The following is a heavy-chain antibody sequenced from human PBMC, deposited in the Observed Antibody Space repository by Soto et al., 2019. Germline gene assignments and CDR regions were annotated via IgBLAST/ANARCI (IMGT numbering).Heavy chain of an antibody. CDR3: ARLAIVGAYYYYYMDV. CDR1: GYTFTSYG. V-gene: IGHV1-18*01. CDR2: INTYNGNT. Sequence: ASVKVSCKASGYTFTSYGINLVRQAPGQGLEWMGWINTYNGNTNSAQKLQGRVTMTTDTSTSTAYMELRSLRSDDTAVYYCARLAIVGAYYYYYMDVWGKGTTVTVSS. D-gene: IGHD1-26*01. J-gene: IGHJ6*03.